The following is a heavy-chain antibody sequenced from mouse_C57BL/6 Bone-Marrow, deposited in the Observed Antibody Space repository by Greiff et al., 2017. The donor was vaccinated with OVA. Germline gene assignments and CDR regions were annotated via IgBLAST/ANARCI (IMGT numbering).Heavy chain of an antibody. CDR2: IDPENGDT. V-gene: IGHV14-4*01. CDR3: TRGNFYFDY. D-gene: IGHD2-1*01. Sequence: VQLQQSGAELVRPGASVKLSCTASGFNIKDDYMHWVKQRPEQGLEWIGWIDPENGDTEYASKFQGKATITADTSSNTAYLQLSRLPSEDAAVYYCTRGNFYFDYWGQGTTLTVSS. CDR1: GFNIKDDY. J-gene: IGHJ2*01.